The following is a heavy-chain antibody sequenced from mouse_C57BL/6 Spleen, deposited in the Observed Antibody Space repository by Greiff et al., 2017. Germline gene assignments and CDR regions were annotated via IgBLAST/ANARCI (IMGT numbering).Heavy chain of an antibody. Sequence: QVQLQQSGPELVKPGASVKISCKASGYAFSSSWMNWVKQRPGKGLVWIGRIYPGDGDTNYNGKFKGKATLTADKSSSTTNMQLSSLTSEDSAVFVFARSLTHWYFDVWGTGTTVTVSS. CDR2: IYPGDGDT. D-gene: IGHD2-13*01. CDR3: ARSLTHWYFDV. V-gene: IGHV1-82*01. CDR1: GYAFSSSW. J-gene: IGHJ1*03.